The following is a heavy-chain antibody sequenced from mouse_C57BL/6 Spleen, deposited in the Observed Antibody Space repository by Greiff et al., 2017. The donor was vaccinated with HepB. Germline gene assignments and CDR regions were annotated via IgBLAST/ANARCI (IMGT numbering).Heavy chain of an antibody. CDR2: INYDGSST. V-gene: IGHV5-16*01. Sequence: EVQLVESEGGLVQPGSSMKLSCTASGFTFSDYYMAWVRQVPEKGLEWVANINYDGSSTYYLDSLKSRFIISRDNAKNILYLQMSSLKSEDTATYYCAREGKTRDGYHRAMDYWGQGTSVTVSS. J-gene: IGHJ4*01. D-gene: IGHD2-3*01. CDR1: GFTFSDYY. CDR3: AREGKTRDGYHRAMDY.